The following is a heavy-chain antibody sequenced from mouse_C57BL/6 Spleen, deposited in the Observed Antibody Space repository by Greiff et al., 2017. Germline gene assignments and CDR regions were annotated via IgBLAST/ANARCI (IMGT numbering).Heavy chain of an antibody. J-gene: IGHJ2*01. V-gene: IGHV1-52*01. CDR1: GYTFTSYW. CDR2: IDPSDSET. Sequence: QVQLQQPGAELVRPGSSVKLSCKASGYTFTSYWMHWVKQRPIQGLEWIGNIDPSDSETHYNQKFKDKATLTVDKSSSTAYMQLSSLTSEDSAVYYCARVKVDYDRSSFYTDYWGQGTPLTVSS. CDR3: ARVKVDYDRSSFYTDY. D-gene: IGHD1-1*01.